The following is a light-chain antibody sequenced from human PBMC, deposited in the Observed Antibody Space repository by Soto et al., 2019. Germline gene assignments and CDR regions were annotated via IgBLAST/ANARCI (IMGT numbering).Light chain of an antibody. V-gene: IGKV3-20*01. CDR3: QHYGTSAL. CDR2: DAS. J-gene: IGKJ3*01. CDR1: QSVSSY. Sequence: EIVLTQSPATLSLSPGERATLSCRASQSVSSYLAWYQQKPGQAPRLLIYDASNRATGIPDRFSGSGSGTDFTLTISRLEPEDFAVYYCQHYGTSALFGPGTKVDIK.